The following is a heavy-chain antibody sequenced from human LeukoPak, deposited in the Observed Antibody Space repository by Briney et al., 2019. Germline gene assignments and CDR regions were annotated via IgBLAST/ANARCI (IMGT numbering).Heavy chain of an antibody. CDR3: ARGVRQASGWYDYYYYGMDV. CDR1: GDSVSSNSAA. V-gene: IGHV6-1*01. Sequence: SQTLSLTCAISGDSVSSNSAAWNWIRQSPSRGLEWLGRTYYRSKWYNDYAVSVKSRITNNPDTSKNQFSLQLNSVTPEDTAVYYCARGVRQASGWYDYYYYGMDVWGQGTTVTVSS. J-gene: IGHJ6*02. CDR2: TYYRSKWYN. D-gene: IGHD6-19*01.